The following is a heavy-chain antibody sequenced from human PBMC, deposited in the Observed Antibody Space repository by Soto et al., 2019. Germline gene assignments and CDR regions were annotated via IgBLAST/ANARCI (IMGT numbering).Heavy chain of an antibody. J-gene: IGHJ4*02. CDR2: IWYDGSNK. V-gene: IGHV3-33*01. CDR1: GFTFSSYG. Sequence: QVQLVESGGGVVQPGRSLRLSCAASGFTFSSYGMHWVRQAPGKGLEWVAVIWYDGSNKYYADSVKGRFTISRDNSKNTLYLQMNSLRAEDTAVYYCASDSSDGIVGASFDYWGQGTLVTVSS. D-gene: IGHD1-26*01. CDR3: ASDSSDGIVGASFDY.